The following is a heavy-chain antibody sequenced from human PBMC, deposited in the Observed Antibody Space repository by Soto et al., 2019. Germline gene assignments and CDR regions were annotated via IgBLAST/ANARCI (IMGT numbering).Heavy chain of an antibody. CDR3: ARPGATPMV. CDR2: IHYSGST. J-gene: IGHJ4*02. D-gene: IGHD5-18*01. V-gene: IGHV4-59*11. Sequence: LSLTCTVSGGSISTHNWSWSRQPPGKGLEWIGYIHYSGSTNYNPSLKSRVTISLDTSKNQFSLKLSSVTAADTAVYYCARPGATPMVWGPGTLVTVSS. CDR1: GGSISTHN.